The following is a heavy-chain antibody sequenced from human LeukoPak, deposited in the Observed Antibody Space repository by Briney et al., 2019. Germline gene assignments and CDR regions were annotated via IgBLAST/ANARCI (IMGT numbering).Heavy chain of an antibody. Sequence: PSETLSLTCTVSGGSISSGSYYWSWIRQPAGTGLEWIGRIYTSGSTNYNPSLKSRVTISVDTSKNQFSLKLSSVTGADTAGYYCAREARQPKVGVWGKGTTVTVSS. D-gene: IGHD6-13*01. V-gene: IGHV4-61*02. CDR2: IYTSGST. J-gene: IGHJ6*04. CDR3: AREARQPKVGV. CDR1: GGSISSGSYY.